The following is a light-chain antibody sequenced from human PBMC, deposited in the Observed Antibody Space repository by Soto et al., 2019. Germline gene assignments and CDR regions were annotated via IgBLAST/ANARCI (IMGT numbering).Light chain of an antibody. CDR2: GAS. V-gene: IGKV3-20*01. CDR1: QSVSSTY. J-gene: IGKJ3*01. CDR3: QQYHSSPPGFT. Sequence: EIVLTQSPGTLSLFPGDKATRSCRASQSVSSTYFAWYRQKPGQPPSLLIYGASNRATGVPDRFSGSGSGPDFTLTISRLEPEDFAVYYCQQYHSSPPGFTFGPGTTVEIK.